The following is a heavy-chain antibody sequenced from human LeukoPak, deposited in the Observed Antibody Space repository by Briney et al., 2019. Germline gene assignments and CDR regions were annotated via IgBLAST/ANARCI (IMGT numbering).Heavy chain of an antibody. J-gene: IGHJ3*02. CDR2: IYPGDSDT. D-gene: IGHD3-22*01. CDR3: ARPYYYDSSGYWVDAFDI. CDR1: RYSFTSYW. Sequence: GESLKISCKGSRYSFTSYWIGWVRQMPGKGLEWMGIIYPGDSDTRCSPSFQGQVTISADKSISTAYLQWSSLKASDTAMYYCARPYYYDSSGYWVDAFDIWGQGTMVTVSS. V-gene: IGHV5-51*01.